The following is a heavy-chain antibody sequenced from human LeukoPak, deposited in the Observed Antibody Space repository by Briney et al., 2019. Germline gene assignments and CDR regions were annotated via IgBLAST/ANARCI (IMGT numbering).Heavy chain of an antibody. CDR2: ISYDGSNK. Sequence: GRSLRLSCAASGFTFSSYAMHWVRQAPGKGLEWVAVISYDGSNKYYADSVKGRFTISRDNSKNTMYLQMNSLRVEDTAVYYCARMDSFTEGVYGMDVWGQGTTVTVSS. CDR1: GFTFSSYA. V-gene: IGHV3-30-3*01. J-gene: IGHJ6*02. CDR3: ARMDSFTEGVYGMDV. D-gene: IGHD2-2*03.